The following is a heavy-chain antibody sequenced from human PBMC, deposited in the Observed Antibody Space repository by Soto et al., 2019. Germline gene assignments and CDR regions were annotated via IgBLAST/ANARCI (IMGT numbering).Heavy chain of an antibody. V-gene: IGHV3-23*01. J-gene: IGHJ2*01. CDR2: ISGSGGST. D-gene: IGHD6-19*01. CDR3: AKDPSSGWQHWYFDL. Sequence: GGSLRLSCAASGFTFSTYAMTWVRQAPGKGLEWVSAISGSGGSTYYADSVKGRFTISRDNAKNSLYLQMNSLRAEDTALYYCAKDPSSGWQHWYFDLWGRGTLVTVSS. CDR1: GFTFSTYA.